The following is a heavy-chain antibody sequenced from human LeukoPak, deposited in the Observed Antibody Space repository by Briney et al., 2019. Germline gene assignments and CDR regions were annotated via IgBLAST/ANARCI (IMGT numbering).Heavy chain of an antibody. CDR1: GFTFRNYA. CDR3: AKDVGKWESLHFFDY. D-gene: IGHD1-26*01. Sequence: GGSLRLSCVASGFTFRNYAISWVRQAPGKGLEWISGISGSGASTYYADSVTGRFTISRDNSRNTLYLQMNSLRGDDTAVYYCAKDVGKWESLHFFDYWGQGTLVTVSS. CDR2: ISGSGAST. V-gene: IGHV3-23*01. J-gene: IGHJ4*02.